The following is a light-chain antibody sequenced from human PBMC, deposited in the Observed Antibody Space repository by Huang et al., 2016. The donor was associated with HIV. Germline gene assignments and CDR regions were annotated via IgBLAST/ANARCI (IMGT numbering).Light chain of an antibody. CDR3: MQSVQTPPS. CDR1: QSLLHSNGYNY. J-gene: IGKJ3*01. CDR2: FGS. V-gene: IGKV2-28*01. Sequence: DIVMTQSPLSLPVTPGEPAYISCRSSQSLLHSNGYNYLDWYLQKPGQSPQLLIYFGSNRTSGVPDRVSGSGSGTDFTLKISRVEAEDVGIYYCMQSVQTPPSFGPGTKVDIK.